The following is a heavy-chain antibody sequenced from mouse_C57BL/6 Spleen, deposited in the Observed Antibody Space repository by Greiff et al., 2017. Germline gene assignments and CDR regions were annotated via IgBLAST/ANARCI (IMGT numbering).Heavy chain of an antibody. CDR2: ISSGSSTI. J-gene: IGHJ3*01. CDR1: GFTFSDYG. CDR3: ARGKYDGNPGFAY. Sequence: EVNVVESGGGLVKPGGSLKLSCAASGFTFSDYGMHWVRQAPEKGLEWVAYISSGSSTIYYADTVKGRFTSSRDNAKNTLFLQMTSLRSEDTAMYYCARGKYDGNPGFAYWGQGTLVTVSA. D-gene: IGHD2-1*01. V-gene: IGHV5-17*01.